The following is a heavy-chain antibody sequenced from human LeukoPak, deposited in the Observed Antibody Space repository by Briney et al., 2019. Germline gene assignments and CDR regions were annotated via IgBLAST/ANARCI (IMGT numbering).Heavy chain of an antibody. J-gene: IGHJ4*02. CDR2: VTGSGGST. V-gene: IGHV3-23*01. CDR1: GFTFSSYG. CDR3: TRSTQWLFDF. D-gene: IGHD6-19*01. Sequence: GGSLRLSCAASGFTFSSYGMSWVRQVPGKGLEWVSAVTGSGGSTQYADSVKGRFIISRDNSKNTLHLQMSNPGTEDTAVYYCTRSTQWLFDFWGQGTLVTVSS.